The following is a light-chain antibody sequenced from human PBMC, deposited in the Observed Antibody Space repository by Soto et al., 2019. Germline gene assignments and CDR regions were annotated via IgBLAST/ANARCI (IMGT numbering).Light chain of an antibody. V-gene: IGKV3-15*01. CDR3: QQYKSWRT. J-gene: IGKJ1*01. CDR1: QSINY. CDR2: AAS. Sequence: EIVLTQSPGTLSLSPGERATLSCRASQSINYLAWYQQKVGQAPRLLIYAASTRATGIPARFSGSGSGTEFTLTISGLQSEDLGVYYCQQYKSWRTFGQGTKVDIK.